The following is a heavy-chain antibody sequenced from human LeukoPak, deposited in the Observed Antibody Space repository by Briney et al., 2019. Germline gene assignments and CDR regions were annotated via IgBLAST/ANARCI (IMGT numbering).Heavy chain of an antibody. D-gene: IGHD2-15*01. J-gene: IGHJ4*02. V-gene: IGHV3-9*01. CDR2: ISWNSGSI. CDR3: AKDLGYCSGGSCYVFDY. Sequence: PGGSLRLSCAASGFTFDDYAMHWVRQAPGKGLEWVSGISWNSGSIGYADSVKGRFTISRDNAKNSLYLQMNSLRAEDTALYYCAKDLGYCSGGSCYVFDYWGQGALVTVSS. CDR1: GFTFDDYA.